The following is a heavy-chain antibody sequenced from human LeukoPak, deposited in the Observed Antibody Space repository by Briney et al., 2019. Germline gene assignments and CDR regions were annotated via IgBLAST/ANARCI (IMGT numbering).Heavy chain of an antibody. D-gene: IGHD5-12*01. CDR2: ISAFNGNT. CDR3: ARSPPSTGYDRFDT. CDR1: GYMFNIYG. Sequence: ASAKVSCKASGYMFNIYGISWVRQAPGQGVEWMGRISAFNGNTNYARNFQDRVTMTTDTSTSTAYMELTSLSSDDTAVYYCARSPPSTGYDRFDTWGQGTLVTVSS. J-gene: IGHJ4*02. V-gene: IGHV1-18*01.